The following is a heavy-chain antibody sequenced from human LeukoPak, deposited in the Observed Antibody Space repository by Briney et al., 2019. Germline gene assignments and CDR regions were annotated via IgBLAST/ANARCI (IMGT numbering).Heavy chain of an antibody. CDR2: VRYDGSQK. CDR1: GFAFSSYD. D-gene: IGHD1-26*01. CDR3: AKGGARLHSYYFDY. Sequence: GGSLRLSCAASGFAFSSYDMYWIRQAPGKGLDWVAFVRYDGSQKYYADSVKGRFTLSRDNSKNTLYLQMNSLRAEDTAVFYCAKGGARLHSYYFDYWGQGTLVTVSS. J-gene: IGHJ4*02. V-gene: IGHV3-30*02.